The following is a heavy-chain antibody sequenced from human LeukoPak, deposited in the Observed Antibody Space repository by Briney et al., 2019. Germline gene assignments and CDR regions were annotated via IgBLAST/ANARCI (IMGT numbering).Heavy chain of an antibody. CDR2: IWYDGSNK. Sequence: GGSLRLSCAASGFTFSSYGMHWVRQAPGKGLEWVAVIWYDGSNKYYADSVKGRFTISRDNSKNTLYLQMNSLRAEDTAVCYCARGIAAAGVDYWGQGTLVTVSS. D-gene: IGHD6-13*01. J-gene: IGHJ4*02. V-gene: IGHV3-33*01. CDR1: GFTFSSYG. CDR3: ARGIAAAGVDY.